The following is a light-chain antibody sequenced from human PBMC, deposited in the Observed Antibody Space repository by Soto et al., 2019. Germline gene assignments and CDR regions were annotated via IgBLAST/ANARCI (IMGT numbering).Light chain of an antibody. V-gene: IGKV3-15*01. Sequence: EIVLTQAPATLSVSAGERATLSCRASQSISINLAWYQQKPGQAPRLLIYGASTRATGIPARVSGSGSGTEVTLIISSLQSEDFAIYYCQQYNKWPRTFGQGTKVDIK. CDR1: QSISIN. J-gene: IGKJ1*01. CDR3: QQYNKWPRT. CDR2: GAS.